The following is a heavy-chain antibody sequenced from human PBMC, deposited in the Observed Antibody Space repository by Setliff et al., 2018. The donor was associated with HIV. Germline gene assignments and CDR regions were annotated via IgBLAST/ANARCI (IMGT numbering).Heavy chain of an antibody. CDR2: INPNSGGT. Sequence: GASVKVSCKASGYTFTGYYMHWVRQAPGQGLEWMGWINPNSGGTNYAQKFQGWVTMTRDTSISTAYMELSRLRSDDTAVYYCARCYYDSSGPTDAFDIWGQGTVVTVSS. D-gene: IGHD3-22*01. CDR1: GYTFTGYY. CDR3: ARCYYDSSGPTDAFDI. J-gene: IGHJ3*02. V-gene: IGHV1-2*04.